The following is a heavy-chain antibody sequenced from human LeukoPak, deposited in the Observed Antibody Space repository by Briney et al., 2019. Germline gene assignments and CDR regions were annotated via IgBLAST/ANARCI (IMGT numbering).Heavy chain of an antibody. CDR1: GGSFSGYY. D-gene: IGHD3-22*01. CDR2: INHSGST. CDR3: ARTITMIVGDAFDI. J-gene: IGHJ3*02. Sequence: SETLSLTCAVYGGSFSGYYWSWIRQPPGKGLEWIGEINHSGSTNYNPSLKSRVTISVDTSKNQFSLELSSVTAADTAVYYCARTITMIVGDAFDIWGQGTMVTVSS. V-gene: IGHV4-34*01.